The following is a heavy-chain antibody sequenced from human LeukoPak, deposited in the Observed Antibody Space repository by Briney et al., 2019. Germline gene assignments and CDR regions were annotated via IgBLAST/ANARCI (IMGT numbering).Heavy chain of an antibody. CDR2: ISSTNGHT. V-gene: IGHV3-21*03. CDR3: ARDRDSSGLYGGADL. Sequence: PGGSLRLSCAASGFSFSVSNMNWVRQAPGKGLEWVSYISSTNGHTYYADSVNGRFTISRDTAKNSLYLQMNSLRVEDTAIYFCARDRDSSGLYGGADLWGQGVLVTVSA. CDR1: GFSFSVSN. D-gene: IGHD6-19*01. J-gene: IGHJ5*02.